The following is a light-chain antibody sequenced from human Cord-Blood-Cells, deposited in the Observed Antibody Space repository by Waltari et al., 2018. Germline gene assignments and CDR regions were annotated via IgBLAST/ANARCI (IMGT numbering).Light chain of an antibody. CDR2: GAS. J-gene: IGKJ5*01. Sequence: EIVMTQSPATLSVSPGERATLPCRASQSVSSNLAWYQQNPGQAPRLLTYGASTRATGIPARFSGSGSGTEFTLTISSLQSEDFAVYYCQQYNNWPAITFGQGTRLEIK. CDR3: QQYNNWPAIT. CDR1: QSVSSN. V-gene: IGKV3-15*01.